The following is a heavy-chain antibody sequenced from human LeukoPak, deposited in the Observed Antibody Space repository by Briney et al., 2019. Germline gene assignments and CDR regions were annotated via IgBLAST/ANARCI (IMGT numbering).Heavy chain of an antibody. CDR1: GGSIITNDYW. J-gene: IGHJ4*02. CDR3: ARRRDGYNQLDY. V-gene: IGHV4-39*01. CDR2: IDHAGNT. Sequence: SETPSLTCVVSGGSIITNDYWWGWNRQPQGKGLEWIGTIDHAGNTFSYLSLTSRVTISVDTPNNQFSLRLNSVGAADTAVYYCARRRDGYNQLDYWGQGTLVTVSS. D-gene: IGHD5-24*01.